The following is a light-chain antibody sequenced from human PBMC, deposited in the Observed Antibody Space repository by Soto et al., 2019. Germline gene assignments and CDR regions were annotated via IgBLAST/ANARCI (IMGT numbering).Light chain of an antibody. Sequence: DIQMTQSPSTLSASVGDRVTITCRASQSISSWLAWYQQKPGKAPKLLIYKASSLESGVPSRFSGSGSGTEFTLTISSLQPDDFATYYCQQSYRAPYTFGQGTKLQI. CDR1: QSISSW. V-gene: IGKV1-5*03. CDR2: KAS. CDR3: QQSYRAPYT. J-gene: IGKJ2*01.